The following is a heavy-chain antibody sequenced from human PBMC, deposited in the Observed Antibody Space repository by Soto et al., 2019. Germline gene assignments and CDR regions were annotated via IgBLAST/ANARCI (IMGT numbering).Heavy chain of an antibody. CDR1: GFAFSSFS. CDR2: ISSGGSSM. J-gene: IGHJ6*03. D-gene: IGHD6-6*01. Sequence: EVQLVESGGGLVKPGGSLRLSCAASGFAFSSFSMNWFRQAPGKGLEWVAFISSGGSSMYYADSVKGRFSISRDNAKNSLFLQMNSLRAEDTAVYYCARDCGEQLVRRGFYYYYMDVWGTGTTVTVAS. V-gene: IGHV3-21*01. CDR3: ARDCGEQLVRRGFYYYYMDV.